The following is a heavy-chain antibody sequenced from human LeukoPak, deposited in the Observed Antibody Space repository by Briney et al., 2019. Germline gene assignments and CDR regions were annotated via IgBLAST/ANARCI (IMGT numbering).Heavy chain of an antibody. V-gene: IGHV1-69*06. Sequence: SVTLSCTTSGGTFTSYAITWVRQAPGQGLEWVGRIVPIFGTTDYAQKFQDRVTFTADKSTGTAYMELRSLTSEDTAMYYCARGRFIVVAGATSYYYYMDVWGKGTTVIVS. D-gene: IGHD6-19*01. CDR2: IVPIFGTT. CDR3: ARGRFIVVAGATSYYYYMDV. J-gene: IGHJ6*03. CDR1: GGTFTSYA.